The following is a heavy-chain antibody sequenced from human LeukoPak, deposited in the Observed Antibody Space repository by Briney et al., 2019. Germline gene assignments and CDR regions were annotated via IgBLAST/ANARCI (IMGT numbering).Heavy chain of an antibody. J-gene: IGHJ4*02. CDR3: ARAGYSYGRVYFDY. CDR2: IYYSGST. V-gene: IGHV4-31*03. D-gene: IGHD5-18*01. CDR1: GGSISSGGYY. Sequence: PSETLSLTCTVSGGSISSGGYYWSWIRQHPGKGLEWIGYIYYSGSTYYNPSLKSRVTISVDTSKNQFSLKLSSMTAADTAVYYCARAGYSYGRVYFDYWGQGILVTVSS.